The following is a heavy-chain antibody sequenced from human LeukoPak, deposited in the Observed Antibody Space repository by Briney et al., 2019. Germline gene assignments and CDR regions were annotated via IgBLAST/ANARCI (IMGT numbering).Heavy chain of an antibody. CDR3: AKDIRRQLVPRFDY. J-gene: IGHJ4*02. D-gene: IGHD6-13*01. CDR2: ISGSGGST. V-gene: IGHV3-23*01. Sequence: GGSLRLSCAGSGFTFNTYAMSWVRQAPGKGLEWVSAISGSGGSTYYADSVRGRFTISRDNSKNTLYPQMNSLRAEDTAVYYCAKDIRRQLVPRFDYWGQGTLVTVSS. CDR1: GFTFNTYA.